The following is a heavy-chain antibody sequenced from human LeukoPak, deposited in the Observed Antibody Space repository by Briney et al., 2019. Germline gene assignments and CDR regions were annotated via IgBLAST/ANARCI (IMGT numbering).Heavy chain of an antibody. CDR3: ARRAYCGGDCYSDI. D-gene: IGHD2-21*02. Sequence: GESLKISCRSSGYSFPTYWIAWVRQMPGKGLEWMGSIYPGDSDIRYSPSFQGQVTFSADKSISTAYLQWSSLRASDTAMYFCARRAYCGGDCYSDIWGRGTMIIVSS. CDR2: IYPGDSDI. V-gene: IGHV5-51*01. J-gene: IGHJ3*02. CDR1: GYSFPTYW.